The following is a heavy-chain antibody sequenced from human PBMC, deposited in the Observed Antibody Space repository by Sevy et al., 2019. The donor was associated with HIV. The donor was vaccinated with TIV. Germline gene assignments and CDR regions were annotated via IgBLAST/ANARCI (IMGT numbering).Heavy chain of an antibody. Sequence: ASVKVSCKASGYRFTDYYLHWVRRAPGQGLEWMGWINPKSGGTKFAQKFQDRVTMTRDTSIGTVYMEVNRLKSDDTAIYYCAGSDSSGCLDYWGQGSLVTVSS. V-gene: IGHV1-2*02. CDR2: INPKSGGT. CDR3: AGSDSSGCLDY. J-gene: IGHJ4*02. CDR1: GYRFTDYY. D-gene: IGHD3-22*01.